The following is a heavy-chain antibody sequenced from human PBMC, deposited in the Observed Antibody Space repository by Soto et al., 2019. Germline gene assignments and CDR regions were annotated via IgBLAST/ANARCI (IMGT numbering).Heavy chain of an antibody. J-gene: IGHJ5*02. CDR1: VGTFSSYA. V-gene: IGHV1-69*01. Sequence: QVQLVQSGAEVKKPGSSVKVSCKASVGTFSSYAISWVRQAPGQGLEWMGGIIPIFGTANYAQKFQGRVTITADESTSTAYMELSSLISEDTAVYYFARGYQLPLGFDPWGQGTLVTGFS. CDR2: IIPIFGTA. CDR3: ARGYQLPLGFDP. D-gene: IGHD2-2*01.